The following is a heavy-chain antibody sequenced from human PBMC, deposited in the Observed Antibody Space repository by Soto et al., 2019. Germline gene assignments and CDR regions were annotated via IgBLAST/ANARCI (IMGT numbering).Heavy chain of an antibody. Sequence: PSETLSLTCTVSGSSTSSVSYYWGWIRQPPGKGLEWIGNIYYSGSTYYNPSLKSRVTMSVDTSKNQFSLKLSSVTAADTAVYFCARHFDAGYFDYWGQGTLVTVS. J-gene: IGHJ4*02. CDR3: ARHFDAGYFDY. V-gene: IGHV4-39*01. CDR1: GSSTSSVSYY. CDR2: IYYSGST. D-gene: IGHD3-9*01.